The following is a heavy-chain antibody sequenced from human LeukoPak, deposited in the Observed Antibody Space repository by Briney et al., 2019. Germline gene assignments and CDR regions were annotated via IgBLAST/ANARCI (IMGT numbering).Heavy chain of an antibody. CDR2: INHSGST. D-gene: IGHD3-3*01. CDR3: ARGRPPITIFGVVIEDPYYYYGMDV. V-gene: IGHV4-34*01. J-gene: IGHJ6*02. Sequence: SETLSLTCAVYGGSFSGYYWSWIRQPPGKGLEWIGEINHSGSTNYNPSLKSRVTISVDTSKNQFSLKLSSVTAADTAVYYCARGRPPITIFGVVIEDPYYYYGMDVRGQGTTVTVSS. CDR1: GGSFSGYY.